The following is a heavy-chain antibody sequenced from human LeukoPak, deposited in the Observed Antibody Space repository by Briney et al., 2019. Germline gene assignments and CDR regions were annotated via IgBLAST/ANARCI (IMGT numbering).Heavy chain of an antibody. V-gene: IGHV4-38-2*02. CDR1: GYSISSGYY. CDR2: IYHSGST. CDR3: AREEYGDYFIDI. Sequence: SGTLSLTCAVSGYSISSGYYWGWIRQPPGKGLEWIGSIYHSGSTYYNPSLKSRVTISVDTSKNQFSLKLSSVTAADTAVYYCAREEYGDYFIDIWGQGTMVTVSS. D-gene: IGHD4-17*01. J-gene: IGHJ3*02.